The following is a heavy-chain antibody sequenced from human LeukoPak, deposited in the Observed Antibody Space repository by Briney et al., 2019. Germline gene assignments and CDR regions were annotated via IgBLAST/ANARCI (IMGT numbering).Heavy chain of an antibody. CDR3: TRDPEALDY. CDR1: GFTISDYS. Sequence: PGGSLRLSCAASGFTISDYSMNWVRQAPGKGLEWIPYIRKITTTTYYADSVRGRFASSRDNAKNAVYLQMNSLRDDDTAVYYCTRDPEALDYWGQGTLVTVSS. J-gene: IGHJ4*02. CDR2: IRKITTTT. V-gene: IGHV3-48*02.